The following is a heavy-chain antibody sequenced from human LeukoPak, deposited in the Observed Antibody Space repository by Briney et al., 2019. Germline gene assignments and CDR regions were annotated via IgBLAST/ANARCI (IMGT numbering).Heavy chain of an antibody. J-gene: IGHJ4*02. CDR2: IGISSGNT. CDR3: ARDSKYAFDN. CDR1: GFTFSSYT. V-gene: IGHV3-48*01. Sequence: GGSLRLSCAASGFTFSSYTMNWVRQAPGKGLESISYIGISSGNTKYADSVKCRFTSSGDKAKKSVYLQMKSLRVEDTAVYYCARDSKYAFDNWGQGTLVSVSS. D-gene: IGHD2-2*01.